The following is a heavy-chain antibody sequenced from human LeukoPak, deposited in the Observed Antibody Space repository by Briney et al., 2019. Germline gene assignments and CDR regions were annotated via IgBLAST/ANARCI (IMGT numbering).Heavy chain of an antibody. CDR2: ISSSSSTI. V-gene: IGHV3-48*04. D-gene: IGHD3-3*01. CDR1: GFTFSSYS. Sequence: PGGSLRLSCAASGFTFSSYSMNWVRQAPGKGLEWVSYISSSSSTIYYADSVKGRFTISRDNAKNSLYLQMNSLRAGDTAVYYCARVRVLEWLVQPYYYYYYMDVWAKGPRSPSP. J-gene: IGHJ6*03. CDR3: ARVRVLEWLVQPYYYYYYMDV.